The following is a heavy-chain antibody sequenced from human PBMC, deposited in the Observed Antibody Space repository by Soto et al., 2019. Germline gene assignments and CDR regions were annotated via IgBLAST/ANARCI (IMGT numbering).Heavy chain of an antibody. CDR2: ISYDGSEK. V-gene: IGHV3-30-3*01. CDR3: AKEVEHAFDI. CDR1: GFTFSSYA. Sequence: QVQLVESGGGVVQPGRSLRLSCAASGFTFSSYAMHWVRQAPGKGLEWVAVISYDGSEKYYADSVKGRFTISRDNSKNTLYLQMNSLRDEDTAVYYCAKEVEHAFDIWGQGTMVTVSS. J-gene: IGHJ3*02. D-gene: IGHD2-15*01.